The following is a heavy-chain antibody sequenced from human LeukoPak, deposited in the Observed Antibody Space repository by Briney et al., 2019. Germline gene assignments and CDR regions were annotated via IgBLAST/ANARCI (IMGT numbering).Heavy chain of an antibody. Sequence: SETLSLTCTVSGGSISSYYWSWIRQPAGKGLEWIGRIYTSGSTDYNPSLKSRVTISRDTSKNEFSLILSSLTAADTAVYYCARDSPPAYCSSGSCYFDSWGQGTLVTVSS. V-gene: IGHV4-4*07. CDR3: ARDSPPAYCSSGSCYFDS. J-gene: IGHJ4*02. CDR1: GGSISSYY. D-gene: IGHD2-15*01. CDR2: IYTSGST.